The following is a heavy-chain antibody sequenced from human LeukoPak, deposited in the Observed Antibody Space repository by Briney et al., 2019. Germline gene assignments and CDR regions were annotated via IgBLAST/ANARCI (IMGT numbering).Heavy chain of an antibody. CDR3: ARDQIAAAGWFDY. Sequence: GGSLRPSCAASGFTFSSYWMSWVRQAPGKGLEWVANIKQDGSEKYYVDSVKGRFTISRDNAKNSLYLQMNSLRAEDTAVYYCARDQIAAAGWFDYWGQGTLVTVSS. CDR1: GFTFSSYW. D-gene: IGHD6-13*01. J-gene: IGHJ4*02. CDR2: IKQDGSEK. V-gene: IGHV3-7*01.